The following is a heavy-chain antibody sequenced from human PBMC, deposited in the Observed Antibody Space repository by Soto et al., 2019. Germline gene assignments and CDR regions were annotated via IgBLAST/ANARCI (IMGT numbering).Heavy chain of an antibody. CDR2: INTYNGNT. J-gene: IGHJ4*02. D-gene: IGHD3-16*01. Sequence: QVQLVQSGGEVRKPGASVKVSCKASGYTFRNYGINWVRQAPGQGLEWMAWINTYNGNTDYAQKFQDRVTLTTDTATRTAYMELRSLRSDDTAVYYCAKSPRNEGETDWGQGTLVIVSS. V-gene: IGHV1-18*01. CDR3: AKSPRNEGETD. CDR1: GYTFRNYG.